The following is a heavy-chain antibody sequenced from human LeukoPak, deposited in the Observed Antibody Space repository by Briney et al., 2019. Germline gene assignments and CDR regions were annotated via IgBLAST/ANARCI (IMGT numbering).Heavy chain of an antibody. J-gene: IGHJ6*02. CDR2: ISSNSRTK. D-gene: IGHD3-16*01. V-gene: IGHV3-48*04. CDR1: GFTFSSNS. CDR3: ARGLGCGSRRVYGMDV. Sequence: GGSLRLSCAASGFTFSSNSMKWVRQAPAKGLEWVSYISSNSRTKFYSDSLKGRFTISRDNAKNSLYLQMNSLRAEDTAVYYCARGLGCGSRRVYGMDVWSRGTTVTVSS.